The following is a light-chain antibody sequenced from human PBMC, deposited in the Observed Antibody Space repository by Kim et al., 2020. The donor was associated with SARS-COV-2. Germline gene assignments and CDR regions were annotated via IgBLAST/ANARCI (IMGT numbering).Light chain of an antibody. V-gene: IGLV2-23*02. J-gene: IGLJ1*01. Sequence: GPSITSSCTGTSSDVGSYTLVSWYQHHPGKAPKLMIYEVTKRPSGVSNRFSGSKSGNTASLTISGLQAEDEADYYCCSYAGSTTSVFGTGTKVTVL. CDR2: EVT. CDR3: CSYAGSTTSV. CDR1: SSDVGSYTL.